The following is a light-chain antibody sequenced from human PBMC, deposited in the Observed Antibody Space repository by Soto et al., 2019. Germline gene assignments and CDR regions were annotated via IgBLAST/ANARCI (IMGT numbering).Light chain of an antibody. CDR3: QQYDSYSYT. J-gene: IGKJ2*01. Sequence: DIQMTQSPSTLSASVGDRVTITCRTSQSISNWLAWYQQKPGKAPKLLISGASSLESGVPSRFSGSGSGTEFTLTISSLQPDDIATYYCQQYDSYSYTFGQGTKLEIK. CDR2: GAS. V-gene: IGKV1-5*01. CDR1: QSISNW.